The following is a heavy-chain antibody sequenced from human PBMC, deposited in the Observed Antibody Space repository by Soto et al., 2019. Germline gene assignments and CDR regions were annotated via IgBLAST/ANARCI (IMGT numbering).Heavy chain of an antibody. Sequence: QVHLQESGPGLVKPSETLSLTCTVSGGSLSTYYWSWIRQPPGKGLEWIGYVHDRATTRYNPALRTQVTISADTSKNLFSLSLRSVTAADTAVYFCARIRSIFSGGRNDDWGQGILVTVSA. V-gene: IGHV4-59*08. D-gene: IGHD2-15*01. CDR2: VHDRATT. CDR3: ARIRSIFSGGRNDD. J-gene: IGHJ4*02. CDR1: GGSLSTYY.